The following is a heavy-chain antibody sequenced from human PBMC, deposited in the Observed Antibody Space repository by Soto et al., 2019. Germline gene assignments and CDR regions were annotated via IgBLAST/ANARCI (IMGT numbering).Heavy chain of an antibody. D-gene: IGHD2-2*01. CDR2: ISGSSGGI. Sequence: EEQLLESGGGLVQPGGSLRLSCAASGFSFGAYAMSWVRQAPGKGLEWVSTISGSSGGIYYAGSARGRFTISRDNSKYTLSLQLNSLRAEDTAVYYCTKWSRLCSGTSCFYFYAMDVWGQGTTVTVSS. V-gene: IGHV3-23*01. CDR1: GFSFGAYA. CDR3: TKWSRLCSGTSCFYFYAMDV. J-gene: IGHJ6*02.